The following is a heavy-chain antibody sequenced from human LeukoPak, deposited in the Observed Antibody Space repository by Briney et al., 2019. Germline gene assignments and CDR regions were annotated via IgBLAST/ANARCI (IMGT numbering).Heavy chain of an antibody. Sequence: GGSLRLSCSASGFTFNTFAMHWVRQASGKGLEYVSSISDNGGTTYYADSVKGGFTISRDNSKNTLYLQMSSLRAEDTAVYFCVTQGDGYYSGPFDYWGQGTPVTVSS. CDR3: VTQGDGYYSGPFDY. CDR1: GFTFNTFA. J-gene: IGHJ4*02. CDR2: ISDNGGTT. D-gene: IGHD3-22*01. V-gene: IGHV3-64D*06.